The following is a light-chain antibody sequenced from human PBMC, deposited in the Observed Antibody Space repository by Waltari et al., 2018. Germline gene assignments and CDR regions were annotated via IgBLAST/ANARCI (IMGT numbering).Light chain of an antibody. J-gene: IGKJ4*01. CDR3: MQSVLLPLA. V-gene: IGKV2D-29*01. CDR1: QSFLHRDGKTY. Sequence: DVLMTQTQRELYVTPGQPASICCRSSQSFLHRDGKTYVSWYLQQTGEAPQLLIYEVSNRLSGLPDRFSGVAARTDFALEISLLEADEGGGDYCMQSVLLPLAFGGGTKVEI. CDR2: EVS.